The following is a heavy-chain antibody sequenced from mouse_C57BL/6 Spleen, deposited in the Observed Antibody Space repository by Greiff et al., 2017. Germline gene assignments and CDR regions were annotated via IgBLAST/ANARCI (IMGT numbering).Heavy chain of an antibody. CDR3: ARGGTTVVELDY. V-gene: IGHV1-76*01. D-gene: IGHD1-1*01. Sequence: VQLQQSGAELVRPGASVKLSCKASGYTFTDYYINWVKQRPGQGLEWIARIYPGSGNTYYNEKFKGKATLTADKSSSTAYMQLSSLTSEDSAVYFCARGGTTVVELDYWGQGTTLTVSS. CDR2: IYPGSGNT. CDR1: GYTFTDYY. J-gene: IGHJ2*01.